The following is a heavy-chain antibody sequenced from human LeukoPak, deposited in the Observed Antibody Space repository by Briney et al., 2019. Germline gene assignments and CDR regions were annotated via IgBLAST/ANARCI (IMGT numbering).Heavy chain of an antibody. CDR3: AGTALGGDFEYYFDY. V-gene: IGHV3-30-3*01. Sequence: GRSLRLSCAASGFTFSSYAMHWVRQAPAKGLEGVADISYDGSNKYYADSVKGRFTISRDNSKNTLYLQMNSLRAEDTAVYYCAGTALGGDFEYYFDYWGQGTLVTVSS. CDR1: GFTFSSYA. J-gene: IGHJ4*02. D-gene: IGHD4-17*01. CDR2: ISYDGSNK.